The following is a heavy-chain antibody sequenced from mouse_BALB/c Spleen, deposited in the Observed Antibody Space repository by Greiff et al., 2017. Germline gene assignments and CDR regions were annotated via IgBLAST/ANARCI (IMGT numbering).Heavy chain of an antibody. D-gene: IGHD1-1*02. CDR1: GYSITSGYY. J-gene: IGHJ2*01. V-gene: IGHV3-6*02. Sequence: EVQRVESGPGLVKPSQSLSLTCSVTGYSITSGYYWNWIRQFPGNKLEWMGYISYDGSNNYNPSLKNRITITRDTSKNQFFLKMNSVTTEDTATYYCARGLGWDNWGKGTTLPVSS. CDR3: ARGLGWDN. CDR2: ISYDGSN.